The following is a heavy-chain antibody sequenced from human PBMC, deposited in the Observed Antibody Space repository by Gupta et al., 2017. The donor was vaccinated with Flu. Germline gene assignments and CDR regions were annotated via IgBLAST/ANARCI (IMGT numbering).Heavy chain of an antibody. D-gene: IGHD3-22*01. Sequence: GKGLEWVSGISWNSGSIGYADSVKGRFTISRDNAKNSLYLQMNSLRAEDTALYYCAKGGFRAVYDSSGYYWDFDYWGQGTLVTVSS. V-gene: IGHV3-9*01. CDR2: ISWNSGSI. CDR3: AKGGFRAVYDSSGYYWDFDY. J-gene: IGHJ4*02.